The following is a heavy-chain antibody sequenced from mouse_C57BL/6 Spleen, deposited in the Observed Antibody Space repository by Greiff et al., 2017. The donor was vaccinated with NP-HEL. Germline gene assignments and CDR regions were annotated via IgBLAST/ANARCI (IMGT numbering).Heavy chain of an antibody. Sequence: QVQLKQPGAELVKPGASVKMSCKASGYTFTSYWITWVKQRPGQGLEWIGDIYPGSGSTNYNEKFNSKATLTVDTSSSTAYMQLSSLTSEDSAVYYCAIHSSGYSYAMDYWGQGTSVTVSS. V-gene: IGHV1-55*01. CDR2: IYPGSGST. CDR1: GYTFTSYW. D-gene: IGHD3-2*02. J-gene: IGHJ4*01. CDR3: AIHSSGYSYAMDY.